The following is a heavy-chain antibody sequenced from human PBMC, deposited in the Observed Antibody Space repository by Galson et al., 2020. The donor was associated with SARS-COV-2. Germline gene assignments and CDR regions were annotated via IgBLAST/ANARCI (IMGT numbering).Heavy chain of an antibody. Sequence: HGESLKISCKGSGYSFSTYWIGWVRQMPGKGLAWMGIIYPGDSDTRYSPSFQGQVTISADKAISTAYLQWSSLKASDTAIYYCARRLAVAGSPFDFWGQGTLVTVSS. V-gene: IGHV5-51*01. CDR1: GYSFSTYW. D-gene: IGHD6-19*01. J-gene: IGHJ4*02. CDR3: ARRLAVAGSPFDF. CDR2: IYPGDSDT.